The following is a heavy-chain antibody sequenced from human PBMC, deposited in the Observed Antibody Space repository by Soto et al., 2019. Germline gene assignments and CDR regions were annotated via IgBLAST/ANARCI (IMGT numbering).Heavy chain of an antibody. Sequence: ASVKVSCKASGYTFTSYYMHWVRQAPGQGLEWMGIINPSGGSTSYAQKFQGRVTMTRDTSTSTVYMELSSLRSEDTAVYYCARTFIAAAGTIGAFDIWGQGTMVTISS. CDR2: INPSGGST. D-gene: IGHD6-13*01. V-gene: IGHV1-46*03. CDR3: ARTFIAAAGTIGAFDI. CDR1: GYTFTSYY. J-gene: IGHJ3*02.